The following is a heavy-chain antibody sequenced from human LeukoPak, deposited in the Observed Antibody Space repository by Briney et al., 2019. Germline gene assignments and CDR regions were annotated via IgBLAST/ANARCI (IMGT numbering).Heavy chain of an antibody. J-gene: IGHJ4*02. CDR3: ASGYSSSWFVTVDY. Sequence: PGGSLRLSCAASEFTFSSFAMHWVRQAPGKGLGWVTLISFDGRDKYYADSVRGRFTISRDNSKSTLYLQMNSLKTEDTAVYYCASGYSSSWFVTVDYWGRGTLVTVSS. CDR1: EFTFSSFA. V-gene: IGHV3-30*04. D-gene: IGHD6-13*01. CDR2: ISFDGRDK.